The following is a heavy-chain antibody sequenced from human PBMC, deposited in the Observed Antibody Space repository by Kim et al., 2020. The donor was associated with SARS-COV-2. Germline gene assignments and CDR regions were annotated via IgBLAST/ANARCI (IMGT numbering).Heavy chain of an antibody. CDR1: GFTFSDYY. J-gene: IGHJ4*02. CDR2: SRNKANSYTT. V-gene: IGHV3-72*01. D-gene: IGHD7-27*01. Sequence: GGSLRLSCAASGFTFSDYYMDWVRQAPGKALEWVGRSRNKANSYTTEYAAAVRGRFTISRDESKTSLYLQMNSLKADDTAVYYCARVRMGTGTFDYWGQGTLVTVSS. CDR3: ARVRMGTGTFDY.